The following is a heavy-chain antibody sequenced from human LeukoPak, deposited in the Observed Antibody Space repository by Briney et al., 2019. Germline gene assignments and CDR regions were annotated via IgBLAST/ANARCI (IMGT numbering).Heavy chain of an antibody. V-gene: IGHV4-59*01. J-gene: IGHJ4*02. Sequence: PSETLSLTCTVSGASISSYYWTWIRQSPGKEMEWIGYISYIGTTNYNPSLQSRLTISSDRSKNQFSLNLRSVTTADTAVYYCAREGPYGDFDCWGQGTLVAVSS. CDR2: ISYIGTT. D-gene: IGHD3-10*01. CDR1: GASISSYY. CDR3: AREGPYGDFDC.